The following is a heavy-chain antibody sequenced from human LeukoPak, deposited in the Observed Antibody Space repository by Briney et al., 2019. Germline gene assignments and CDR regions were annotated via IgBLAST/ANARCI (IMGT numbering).Heavy chain of an antibody. CDR1: GFTFRSYG. Sequence: GGSLRLSCAASGFTFRSYGMHWVRQAPGKGLEWVAVISYLGDDQFYAESVKGRFTISRDNSTKRVFLQMTSLRGDDTAVYYCAKDRSSGPHYHYGMDVWGRGTTVIVSS. J-gene: IGHJ6*02. CDR3: AKDRSSGPHYHYGMDV. V-gene: IGHV3-30*18. CDR2: ISYLGDDQ. D-gene: IGHD6-25*01.